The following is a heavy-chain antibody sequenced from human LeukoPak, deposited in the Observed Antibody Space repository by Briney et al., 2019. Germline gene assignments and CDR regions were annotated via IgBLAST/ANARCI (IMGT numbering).Heavy chain of an antibody. CDR3: AKERSRYSGYQPPVFDY. V-gene: IGHV3-30*18. J-gene: IGHJ4*02. Sequence: GGSLRLSCAASGFTFSSYGMHWVRQAPGKGLEWVAVISYDGSNKYSADSVKGRFTMSRDNSKNTLYLQMNSLRAEDTAVYYCAKERSRYSGYQPPVFDYWGQGTLVTVSS. D-gene: IGHD5-12*01. CDR1: GFTFSSYG. CDR2: ISYDGSNK.